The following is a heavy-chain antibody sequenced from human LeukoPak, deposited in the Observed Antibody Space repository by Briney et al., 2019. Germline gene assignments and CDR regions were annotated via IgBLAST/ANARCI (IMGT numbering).Heavy chain of an antibody. D-gene: IGHD6-13*01. CDR2: IKQDGSEK. Sequence: GGSLRLSCAASGFTFSSYWTSWVRQAPGKGLEWVANIKQDGSEKYYVDSVKGRFTISRDNAKNSLYLQMNSLRAEDTAVYYCARKVAAAGTKAFDIWGQGTMVTVSS. J-gene: IGHJ3*02. CDR1: GFTFSSYW. V-gene: IGHV3-7*01. CDR3: ARKVAAAGTKAFDI.